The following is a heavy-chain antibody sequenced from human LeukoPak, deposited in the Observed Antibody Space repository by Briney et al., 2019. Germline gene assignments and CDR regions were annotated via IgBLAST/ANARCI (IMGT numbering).Heavy chain of an antibody. D-gene: IGHD6-19*01. CDR2: ISAYNGHT. Sequence: GASVKVSCKASGYTFTNYGFSWVRQAPGHGLEWMGWISAYNGHTNYAQKLQGRVTMTTDTSTSTAYMELRSLRFDDTAVYYCARDGGITVAADDYWGQGTLVTVSS. J-gene: IGHJ4*02. CDR3: ARDGGITVAADDY. CDR1: GYTFTNYG. V-gene: IGHV1-18*01.